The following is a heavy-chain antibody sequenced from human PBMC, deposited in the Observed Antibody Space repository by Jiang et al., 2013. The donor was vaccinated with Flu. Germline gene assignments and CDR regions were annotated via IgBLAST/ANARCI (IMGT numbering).Heavy chain of an antibody. Sequence: VSGGSISSSNWWSWVRQPPGKGLEWIGEIYHSGSTNYNPSLKSRVTISVDKSKNQFSLKLSSVTAADTAVYYCARYCRDSGSYCNDYWGQGTLVTVSS. CDR1: GGSISSSNW. D-gene: IGHD3-10*01. CDR3: ARYCRDSGSYCNDY. J-gene: IGHJ4*02. CDR2: IYHSGST. V-gene: IGHV4-4*02.